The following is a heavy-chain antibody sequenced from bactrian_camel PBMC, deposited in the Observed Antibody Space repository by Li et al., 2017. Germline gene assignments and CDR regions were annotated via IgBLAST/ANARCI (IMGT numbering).Heavy chain of an antibody. D-gene: IGHD6*01. V-gene: IGHV3S54*01. J-gene: IGHJ6*01. CDR1: RNIDRFYC. CDR3: AHSQGGGSWYTSADFGY. Sequence: HVQLVESGGGSAQAGGSLRLSCAASRNIDRFYCIGWVRHAPGKEREGIAAIYTTDNSPYYTDDSMKGRFNISRDAQTNTVYLQMESLEPEDTALYYCAHSQGGGSWYTSADFGYWGQGTQVTVS. CDR2: IYTTDNSP.